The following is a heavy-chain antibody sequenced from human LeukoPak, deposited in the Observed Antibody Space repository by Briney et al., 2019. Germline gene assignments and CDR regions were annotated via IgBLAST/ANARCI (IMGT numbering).Heavy chain of an antibody. D-gene: IGHD3-10*01. CDR1: GFTFSSYG. V-gene: IGHV3-30*02. Sequence: GGSLRLSCAASGFTFSSYGMHWVRQAPGKGLEWVAFIRYDGSNKYYADSVKGRFTISRDNSKNTLYLQMNSLRAEDTAVYYCAKDSKWGYGSGRMGGYFDYWGQGTLVTVSS. CDR2: IRYDGSNK. CDR3: AKDSKWGYGSGRMGGYFDY. J-gene: IGHJ4*02.